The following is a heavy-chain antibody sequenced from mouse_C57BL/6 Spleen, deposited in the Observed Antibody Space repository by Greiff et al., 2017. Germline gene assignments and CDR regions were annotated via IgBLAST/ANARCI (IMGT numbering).Heavy chain of an antibody. CDR3: AYDDYEALDY. V-gene: IGHV1-80*01. CDR1: GYAFSSYW. Sequence: VQLQQSGAGLVKPGASVTISCKASGYAFSSYWMHWVQQRPGKGLEWIGQICPGGGNTNYTGKFKGTATLTADKSVSSDYMQLSSQTSEDYAVYYRAYDDYEALDYWGQGTAVTVSA. CDR2: ICPGGGNT. J-gene: IGHJ4*01. D-gene: IGHD2-3*01.